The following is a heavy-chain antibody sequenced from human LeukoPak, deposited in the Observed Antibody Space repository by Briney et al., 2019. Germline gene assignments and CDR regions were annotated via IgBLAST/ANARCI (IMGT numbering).Heavy chain of an antibody. CDR2: IGTAGDT. CDR1: GFTFSSYG. D-gene: IGHD5-24*01. Sequence: GGSLRLSCAASGFTFSSYGMHWVRQATGKGLEWVSAIGTAGDTYYPGSVKGRFIISRENAKNSLYLQMNSLRAGDTAVYYCARASHRGATTYYFDYWGQGTLVTVSS. J-gene: IGHJ4*02. CDR3: ARASHRGATTYYFDY. V-gene: IGHV3-13*01.